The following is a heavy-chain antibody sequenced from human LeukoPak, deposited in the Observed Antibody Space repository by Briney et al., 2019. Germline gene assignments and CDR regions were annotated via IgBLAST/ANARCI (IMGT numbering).Heavy chain of an antibody. CDR3: ARGLGYCSSTSCYAFDY. J-gene: IGHJ4*02. V-gene: IGHV1-46*03. CDR1: GYTFTSYY. Sequence: ASVKASCKASGYTFTSYYMHWVRQAPGQGLEWMGIINPSGGSTSYAQKFQGRVTMTRDTSTSTVYMELSSLRSEDTAVYYCARGLGYCSSTSCYAFDYWGQGTLVTVSS. CDR2: INPSGGST. D-gene: IGHD2-2*01.